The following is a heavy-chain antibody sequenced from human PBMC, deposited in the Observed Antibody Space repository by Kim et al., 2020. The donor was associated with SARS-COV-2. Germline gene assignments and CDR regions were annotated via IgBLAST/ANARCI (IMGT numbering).Heavy chain of an antibody. J-gene: IGHJ4*02. V-gene: IGHV3-33*01. Sequence: GGSLRLSCAASGFTFSSYGMHWVRQAPGKGLEWVAVIWYDGSNKYYADSVKGRFTISRDNSKNTLYLQMNSLRAEDTAVYYCAAFGVVATRGFDYGGQGTRVTVSS. CDR2: IWYDGSNK. CDR3: AAFGVVATRGFDY. CDR1: GFTFSSYG. D-gene: IGHD3-3*01.